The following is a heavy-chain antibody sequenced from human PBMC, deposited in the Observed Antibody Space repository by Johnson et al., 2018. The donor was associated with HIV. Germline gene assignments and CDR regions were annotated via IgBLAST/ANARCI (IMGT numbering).Heavy chain of an antibody. D-gene: IGHD3-22*01. CDR2: NCNGGGT. CDR1: GFTVSSNY. CDR3: ARQHNYDSSGQGGGLDI. V-gene: IGHV3-20*04. Sequence: VQLVESGGGLIQPGGSLRLSCAASGFTVSSNYMSWVRQAPGKGLEWVSGINCNGGGTCYVDSVKGRFTISRDNAKNSLYLEMNSLRAEDTALYYCARQHNYDSSGQGGGLDIWGQGTMVTVSS. J-gene: IGHJ3*02.